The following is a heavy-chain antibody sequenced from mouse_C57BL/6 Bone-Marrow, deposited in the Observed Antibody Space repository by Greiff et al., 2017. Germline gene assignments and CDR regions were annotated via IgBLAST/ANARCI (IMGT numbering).Heavy chain of an antibody. V-gene: IGHV2-5*01. D-gene: IGHD3-3*01. CDR2: IWRGGST. CDR1: GFSLTSYG. CDR3: AKKRDSPYRYFDV. J-gene: IGHJ1*03. Sequence: VKLMESGPGLVQPSQSLSISCTVSGFSLTSYGVHWVRQSPGKGLEWLGVIWRGGSTDYNAAFMARLSNTKDNSKSQVFFKMNSLQADDTAIYYCAKKRDSPYRYFDVWGTGTTVTVSS.